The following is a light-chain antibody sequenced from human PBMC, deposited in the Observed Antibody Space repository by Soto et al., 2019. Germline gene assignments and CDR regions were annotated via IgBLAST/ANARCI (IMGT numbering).Light chain of an antibody. J-gene: IGKJ3*01. Sequence: EIVLTQSPGTLSLSPVEIAAVSLMAIQSVTSSYLAWYQQKPGQAPKLLMYGASIRTSGIPDRFSGSGSGTDFTLTISRLEPEDFAVYYCQQRSNWPRFTLGPGTKVDIK. CDR2: GAS. CDR1: QSVTSSY. V-gene: IGKV3D-20*02. CDR3: QQRSNWPRFT.